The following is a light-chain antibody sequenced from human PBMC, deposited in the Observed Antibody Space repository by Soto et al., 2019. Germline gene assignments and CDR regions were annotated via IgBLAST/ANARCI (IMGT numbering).Light chain of an antibody. J-gene: IGKJ1*01. Sequence: EIVMTQSPATLSVSPGERATLSCRASQSVNSNLAWYQQKPGQAPRLLIYGASTRATGIPARFSGSGSGTEFTLTISSLQSEDFAVYYCQHYGNWPWRCGQGTKVEIK. CDR3: QHYGNWPWR. CDR2: GAS. V-gene: IGKV3-15*01. CDR1: QSVNSN.